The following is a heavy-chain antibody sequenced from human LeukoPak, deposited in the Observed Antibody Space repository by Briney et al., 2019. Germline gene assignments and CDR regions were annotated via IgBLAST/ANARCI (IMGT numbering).Heavy chain of an antibody. CDR3: ARARYCGGDCYSYYYGMDV. J-gene: IGHJ6*02. CDR1: GYSFTSYW. CDR2: IYPGDSDT. Sequence: GESLKISCKGSGYSFTSYWIGWVRQMPGKGLEWMGIIYPGDSDTRYSPSFQGQVTISADKSISTAYLQWSSLKASDTAMYYCARARYCGGDCYSYYYGMDVWGQGTTVTVFS. D-gene: IGHD2-21*02. V-gene: IGHV5-51*01.